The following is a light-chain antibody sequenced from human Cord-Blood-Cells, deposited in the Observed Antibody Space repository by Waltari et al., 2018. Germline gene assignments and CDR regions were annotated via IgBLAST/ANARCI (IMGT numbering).Light chain of an antibody. Sequence: DIQMTQSPSTLSASVGDRVTITCRARQSISSWLAWYQQKPGEAPKPLIYKASSLESGVPSRFSGSGSGTEFTLTLSSLQPDEFATYYCQQYNSYSGTFGQGTKVEIK. CDR2: KAS. J-gene: IGKJ1*01. CDR3: QQYNSYSGT. V-gene: IGKV1-5*03. CDR1: QSISSW.